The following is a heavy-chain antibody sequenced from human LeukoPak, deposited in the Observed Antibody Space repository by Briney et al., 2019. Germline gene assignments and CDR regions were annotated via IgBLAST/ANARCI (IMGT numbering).Heavy chain of an antibody. CDR1: GFTFDDYA. CDR2: ISWNSGSI. V-gene: IGHV3-9*01. CDR3: LKPPNIEDYYYYRLDV. J-gene: IGHJ6*02. Sequence: PGRSLRLSCAASGFTFDDYAMRWVRQAPGKGLEWVSGISWNSGSIGYADSVKGRFTISRDNAKNSLYLQMNSLRAEDTALYYRLKPPNIEDYYYYRLDVSGHGTTVTAS.